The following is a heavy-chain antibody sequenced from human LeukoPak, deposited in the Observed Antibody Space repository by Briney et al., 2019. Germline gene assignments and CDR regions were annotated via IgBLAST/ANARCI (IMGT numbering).Heavy chain of an antibody. D-gene: IGHD6-19*01. Sequence: SETLSLTRTVSGGSLSSYYWSWIRQPPGKGLEWIGYIYYSGSTNYNPSLKSRVTISVDTSKNQFSLKLSSVTAADTAVYYCARHSTGYSSGWPYWGQGTLVTVSS. CDR1: GGSLSSYY. CDR3: ARHSTGYSSGWPY. V-gene: IGHV4-59*08. J-gene: IGHJ4*02. CDR2: IYYSGST.